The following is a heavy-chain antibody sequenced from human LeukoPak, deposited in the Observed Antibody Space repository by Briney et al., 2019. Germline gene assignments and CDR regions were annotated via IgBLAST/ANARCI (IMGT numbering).Heavy chain of an antibody. Sequence: GASLRLSCAASGFTFSSYAMSWVRQAPGKGLEWVSAISGSGGSTYYADSVKGRFTISRDNSKNTLYLQMNSLRAEDTAVYYCAKDGGYYYDSSGYYLDAFDIWGQGTMVTVSS. CDR2: ISGSGGST. CDR3: AKDGGYYYDSSGYYLDAFDI. V-gene: IGHV3-23*01. CDR1: GFTFSSYA. J-gene: IGHJ3*02. D-gene: IGHD3-22*01.